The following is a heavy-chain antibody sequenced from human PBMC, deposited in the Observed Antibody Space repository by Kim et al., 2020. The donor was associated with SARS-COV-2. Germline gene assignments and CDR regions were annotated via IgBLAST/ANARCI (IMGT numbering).Heavy chain of an antibody. D-gene: IGHD3-10*01. Sequence: SETLSLTCAVYGGSFSGYYWSWIRQPPGKGLEWIGEINHSGSTNYNPSLKSRVTISVDTSKNQFSLKLSSVTAADTAVYYCARAMVRGVLPRYGMDVWGQGTTVTVSS. CDR1: GGSFSGYY. CDR3: ARAMVRGVLPRYGMDV. V-gene: IGHV4-34*01. CDR2: INHSGST. J-gene: IGHJ6*02.